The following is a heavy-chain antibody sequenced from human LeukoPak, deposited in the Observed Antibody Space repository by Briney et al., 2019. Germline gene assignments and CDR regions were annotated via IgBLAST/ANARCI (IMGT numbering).Heavy chain of an antibody. Sequence: GGSLRLSCAASEFTFSSYAMSWVRQAPGKGLEWVSAISGSGGSTYYADSVKGRFTISRDNSKNTLYLQMNSLRAEDTAVYYCAKDAYYYDSSGYSDYWGQGTLVTVSS. CDR1: EFTFSSYA. J-gene: IGHJ4*02. D-gene: IGHD3-22*01. CDR3: AKDAYYYDSSGYSDY. CDR2: ISGSGGST. V-gene: IGHV3-23*01.